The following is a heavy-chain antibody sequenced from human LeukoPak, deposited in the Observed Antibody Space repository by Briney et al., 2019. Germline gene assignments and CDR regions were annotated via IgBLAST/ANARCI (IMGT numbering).Heavy chain of an antibody. J-gene: IGHJ5*02. CDR1: GYTFTSYY. CDR3: ARTGMTTVVTNWFDP. D-gene: IGHD4-23*01. Sequence: ASVKVSCKASGYTFTSYYLHWVRQAPGQGLEWMGWVNPNSGGTQSAQKFQGRVTMTRDTSITTAYMELSRLTSDDTAVYYCARTGMTTVVTNWFDPWGQGTLVTVSS. V-gene: IGHV1-2*02. CDR2: VNPNSGGT.